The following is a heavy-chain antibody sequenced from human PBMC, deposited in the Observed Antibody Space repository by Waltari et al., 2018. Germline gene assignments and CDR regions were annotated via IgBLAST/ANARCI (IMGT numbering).Heavy chain of an antibody. CDR2: ITGGGGDT. J-gene: IGHJ4*02. V-gene: IGHV3-23*01. CDR1: GFTFSSYA. Sequence: EVQLLESGGGLVQPGGSLRLSCAASGFTFSSYAMTWVRQGPGKGLEWVSAITGGGGDTYYADSVKGRFTLSRDNSKNTVYLQMNSLRVEDTAVYYCAKDRTGTFDYWGQGTLVTVSS. D-gene: IGHD3-9*01. CDR3: AKDRTGTFDY.